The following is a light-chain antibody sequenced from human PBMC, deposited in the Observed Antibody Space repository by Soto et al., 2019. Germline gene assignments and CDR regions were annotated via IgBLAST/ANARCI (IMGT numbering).Light chain of an antibody. Sequence: QSALTQPPSASGSPGQSVTISCTGTGSDVGGYNYVSWYQQHPGKAPKLVIFDVSRRPSGVPDRFSGSKSGNTASLTVSGLQADDEGDYYCGSFAASNNLLFGRGTKLTVL. CDR1: GSDVGGYNY. J-gene: IGLJ2*01. CDR2: DVS. V-gene: IGLV2-8*01. CDR3: GSFAASNNLL.